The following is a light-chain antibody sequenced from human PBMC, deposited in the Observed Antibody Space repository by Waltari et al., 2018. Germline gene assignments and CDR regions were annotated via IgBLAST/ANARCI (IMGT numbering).Light chain of an antibody. CDR1: QSISSW. V-gene: IGKV1-5*01. CDR3: QQYNSYSWT. CDR2: DAY. Sequence: DIQMTQSPSTLSASVGDRVTITCRASQSISSWLAWYQQKPGKAPKLLIYDAYSLESGGPSRFSGSGSGTEFTLTISSLQPDDFATYYCQQYNSYSWTFGQGTKVEIK. J-gene: IGKJ1*01.